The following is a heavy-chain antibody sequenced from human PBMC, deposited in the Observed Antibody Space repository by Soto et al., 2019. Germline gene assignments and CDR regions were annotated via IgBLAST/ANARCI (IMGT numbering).Heavy chain of an antibody. Sequence: EVQLVESGGGLVKPGGSLRLSCAASGFTFSSYSMNWVRQAPGKGLEWVSSISSSSSYIYYADSVKGRFTISRDNAKNSLYLQMNSLRAEDTAVYYCAREGLSGGWYSATYNWFDPWGQGTLVTDSS. CDR3: AREGLSGGWYSATYNWFDP. D-gene: IGHD6-19*01. CDR1: GFTFSSYS. CDR2: ISSSSSYI. J-gene: IGHJ5*02. V-gene: IGHV3-21*01.